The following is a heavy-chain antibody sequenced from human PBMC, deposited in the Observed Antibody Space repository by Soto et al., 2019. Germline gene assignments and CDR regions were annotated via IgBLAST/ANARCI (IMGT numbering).Heavy chain of an antibody. V-gene: IGHV4-59*01. CDR3: ACAYYDFWSGYSYEYYFDY. D-gene: IGHD3-3*01. Sequence: SETLSLTCTVSSDSMNSYYWNWIRQPPGKGLEWIGYIYYSGSTNYNPSLKSRVTISVDTSKNQFSLKLSSVTAADTAMYYCACAYYDFWSGYSYEYYFDYWGPGTLVTVSS. CDR2: IYYSGST. CDR1: SDSMNSYY. J-gene: IGHJ4*02.